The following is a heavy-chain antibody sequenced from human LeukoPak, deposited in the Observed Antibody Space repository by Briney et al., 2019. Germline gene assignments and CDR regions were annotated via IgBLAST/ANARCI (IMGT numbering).Heavy chain of an antibody. V-gene: IGHV3-23*01. D-gene: IGHD4-17*01. Sequence: GGSLILSCAPSGFTINIYANTWGRQAPGKGVEGVSSITVNGGGISYADSVKGRFTISRDNSKNTLYLQMSSLRAEDTAVYYCAKDPNGDYVGAFDGWDQGTRVTVSS. CDR1: GFTINIYA. CDR2: ITVNGGGI. CDR3: AKDPNGDYVGAFDG. J-gene: IGHJ3*01.